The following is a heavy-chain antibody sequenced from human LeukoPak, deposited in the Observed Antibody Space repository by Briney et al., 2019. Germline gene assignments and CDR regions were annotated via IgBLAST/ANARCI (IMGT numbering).Heavy chain of an antibody. V-gene: IGHV3-23*01. D-gene: IGHD1-1*01. J-gene: IGHJ4*02. Sequence: PGGSLRLSCVASGFAFNSYAISWVRQVPGKGLEWVSTISNSGVSTYYADSVKGRVAISRDNSKNNVYLQVNSLRTEDTGVYYCAKGAGRRPYYFDHWGQGALVTVSS. CDR3: AKGAGRRPYYFDH. CDR2: ISNSGVST. CDR1: GFAFNSYA.